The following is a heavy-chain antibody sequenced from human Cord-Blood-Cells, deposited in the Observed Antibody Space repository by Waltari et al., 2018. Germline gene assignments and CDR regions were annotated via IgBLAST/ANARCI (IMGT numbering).Heavy chain of an antibody. CDR1: GGSFSVYY. Sequence: QVQLQQWGAGLLKPSETLSLTCAVYGGSFSVYYWSWIRQPPGKGLEWIGEINHSGSTNYNPSLKSRVTISVDTSKNQFSLKLSSVTAADTAVYYCAGGSYSYYYYMDVWGKGTTVTVSS. J-gene: IGHJ6*03. CDR3: AGGSYSYYYYMDV. CDR2: INHSGST. V-gene: IGHV4-34*01.